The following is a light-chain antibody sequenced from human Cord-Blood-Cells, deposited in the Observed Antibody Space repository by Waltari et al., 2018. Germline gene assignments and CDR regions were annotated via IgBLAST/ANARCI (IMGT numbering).Light chain of an antibody. CDR2: DVS. CDR1: TRDVGGYHN. CDR3: CSYAGSYTVV. J-gene: IGLJ2*01. V-gene: IGLV2-11*01. Sequence: QSALTQPRSVSGSPGQSVTISCPGTTRDVGGYHNVTWYQQHLGKAPKLMIYDVSKRPAGVPDRFSGSKSGSTASLTISGLQAEDEADYSCCSYAGSYTVVFGGGTKLTVL.